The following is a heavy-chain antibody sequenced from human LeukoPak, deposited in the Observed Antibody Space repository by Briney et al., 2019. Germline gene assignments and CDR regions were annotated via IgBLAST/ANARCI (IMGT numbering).Heavy chain of an antibody. CDR2: ISGSGGST. J-gene: IGHJ4*02. Sequence: GGSLRLSCAASGFTFSSYAMSWVRQAPGKGLEWVSAISGSGGSTYYADSVKGRFTISRDNSKNTLYLQMNSLRAEDTAVYYCAKDRVPLVARPLHFDYWSQGTLVTVSS. D-gene: IGHD6-6*01. CDR1: GFTFSSYA. V-gene: IGHV3-23*01. CDR3: AKDRVPLVARPLHFDY.